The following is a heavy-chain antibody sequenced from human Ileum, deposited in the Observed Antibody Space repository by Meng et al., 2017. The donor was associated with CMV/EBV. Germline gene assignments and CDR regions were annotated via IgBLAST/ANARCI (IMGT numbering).Heavy chain of an antibody. D-gene: IGHD7-27*01. CDR2: IEDTTHSAEKT. CDR3: VKHGDWGGGPTYGDY. CDR1: FNFKTYG. V-gene: IGHV3-23*01. Sequence: FNFKTYGMTWVRQAPGKGLEWVSTIEDTTHSAEKTDYADSVKGRFTVSRDNSKNTVYLHMNSLTAEDTATYYCVKHGDWGGGPTYGDYWGQGTLVTVSS. J-gene: IGHJ4*02.